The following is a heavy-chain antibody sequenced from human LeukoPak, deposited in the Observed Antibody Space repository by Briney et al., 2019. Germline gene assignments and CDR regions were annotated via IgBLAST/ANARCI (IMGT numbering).Heavy chain of an antibody. J-gene: IGHJ4*02. CDR1: SGSISGYY. V-gene: IGHV4-59*04. CDR2: IHYSGST. Sequence: PSETLSLTCTLSSGSISGYYWSWIRQPPGKELEWIGTIHYSGSTYYNPSLKSRVTISVDTSKNQFSLKVYSVTAADTAVYYCARHYQLLHFDYWGQGTLVTVSS. D-gene: IGHD2-2*01. CDR3: ARHYQLLHFDY.